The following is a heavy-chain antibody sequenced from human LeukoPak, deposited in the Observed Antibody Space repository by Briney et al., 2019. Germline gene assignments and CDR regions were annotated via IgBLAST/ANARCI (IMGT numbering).Heavy chain of an antibody. CDR1: GGSISSYY. Sequence: PSETLPLTCTVSGGSISSYYWSWIRQPPGKGLEWIGYIYYSGSTNYNPSLKSRVTISVDTSKNQFSLKLSSVTAADTAVYYCARLYSGYDLYYYYYYGMDVWGKGTTVTVSS. CDR3: ARLYSGYDLYYYYYYGMDV. V-gene: IGHV4-59*01. CDR2: IYYSGST. D-gene: IGHD5-12*01. J-gene: IGHJ6*04.